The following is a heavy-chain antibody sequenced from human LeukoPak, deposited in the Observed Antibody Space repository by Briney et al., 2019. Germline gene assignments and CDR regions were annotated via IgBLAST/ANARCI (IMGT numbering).Heavy chain of an antibody. D-gene: IGHD6-6*01. Sequence: GASVKVSCKASGYTFTGYYMHWVRQAPGQGLEWMGWINPNSGGTNYAQKFQGRVTMTRDTSISTAYMELSRLRSDDTAVYYCAKDRQGYYYYYMDVWGKGTTVTISS. CDR3: AKDRQGYYYYYMDV. CDR1: GYTFTGYY. CDR2: INPNSGGT. V-gene: IGHV1-2*02. J-gene: IGHJ6*03.